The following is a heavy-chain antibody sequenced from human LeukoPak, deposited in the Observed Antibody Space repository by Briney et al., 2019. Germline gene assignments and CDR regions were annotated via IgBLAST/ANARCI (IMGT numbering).Heavy chain of an antibody. CDR2: ISAYNGNT. CDR1: GYTFTNYG. D-gene: IGHD3-22*01. J-gene: IGHJ4*02. CDR3: ARYPPYDSSGYEMY. V-gene: IGHV1-18*01. Sequence: VASVKVSCKASGYTFTNYGISWVRQAPGQGLEWMGWISAYNGNTNYAKKLQGRVTMTTDTSTSTAYMELRSLRSDDTAVYYCARYPPYDSSGYEMYWGQGTLVTVSS.